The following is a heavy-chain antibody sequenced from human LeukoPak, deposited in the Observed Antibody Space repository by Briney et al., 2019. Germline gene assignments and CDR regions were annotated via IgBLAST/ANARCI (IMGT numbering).Heavy chain of an antibody. CDR3: ASSHYDYVWGSYSGRRGDDY. CDR1: GGSISSGDYY. CDR2: IYYSGST. D-gene: IGHD3-16*01. V-gene: IGHV4-30-4*01. Sequence: SETLSLTCTVSGGSISSGDYYWSWIRQPPGKGLEWIGYIYYSGSTYYNPSLKSRVTISVDTSKNQFSLKLSSVTAADTAVYYCASSHYDYVWGSYSGRRGDDYWGRGTLVTVSS. J-gene: IGHJ4*02.